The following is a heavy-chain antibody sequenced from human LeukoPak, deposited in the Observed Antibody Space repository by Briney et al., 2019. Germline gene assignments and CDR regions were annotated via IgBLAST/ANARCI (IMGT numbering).Heavy chain of an antibody. J-gene: IGHJ4*02. CDR2: INSDGRST. CDR1: GFTFSSYW. CDR3: ASWVTYDSSGYAYYFDY. D-gene: IGHD3-22*01. V-gene: IGHV3-74*01. Sequence: GGSLRLSCAASGFTFSSYWMHWVRQAPGKGLVWVSRINSDGRSTSYADSVKGRFTISRDNSKNTLYLQMNSLRAEDTAVYYCASWVTYDSSGYAYYFDYWGQGTLVTVSS.